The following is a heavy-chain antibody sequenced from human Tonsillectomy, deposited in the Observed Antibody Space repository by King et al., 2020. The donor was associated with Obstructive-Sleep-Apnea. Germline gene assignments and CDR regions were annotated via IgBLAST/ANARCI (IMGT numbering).Heavy chain of an antibody. Sequence: VQLVESGGGLVQPGGSLRLSCAASGFTFSNYWMHWVRHAPGKGLVWVSRINSDGSSTSYADSVKGRFTISRDNAKNTLYLQMNSLRAEDTAVYYCARGAAASIAVTVTGEDYWGQGTLVTVSS. CDR1: GFTFSNYW. CDR3: ARGAAASIAVTVTGEDY. J-gene: IGHJ4*02. V-gene: IGHV3-74*01. D-gene: IGHD6-19*01. CDR2: INSDGSST.